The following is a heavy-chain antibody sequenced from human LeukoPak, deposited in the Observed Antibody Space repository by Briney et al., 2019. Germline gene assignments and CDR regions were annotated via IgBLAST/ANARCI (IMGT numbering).Heavy chain of an antibody. CDR1: GFTFSSYS. Sequence: PRGSLRLSCAASGFTFSSYSMNWVRQAPGKGLEWVSSISSSSSYIYYADSVKGRFTISRDNAKNSLYLQMNSLRAEDTAVYYCARDDGRYSSGWYGRYWYFDLWGRGTLVTVSS. CDR2: ISSSSSYI. CDR3: ARDDGRYSSGWYGRYWYFDL. V-gene: IGHV3-21*01. J-gene: IGHJ2*01. D-gene: IGHD6-19*01.